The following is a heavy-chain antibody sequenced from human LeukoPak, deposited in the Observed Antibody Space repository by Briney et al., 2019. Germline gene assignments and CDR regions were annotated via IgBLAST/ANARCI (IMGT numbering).Heavy chain of an antibody. J-gene: IGHJ3*02. CDR1: GGSFSGYY. Sequence: PSETLSLTCAVYGGSFSGYYWSWIRQPPGKGLEWIGEINHSGSTNYNPSLKSRVTISVDTSKNQFSLKLSSVTAADTAVYYCASGGGFGEGLCAFDTWGQGTMVTVSS. V-gene: IGHV4-34*01. CDR2: INHSGST. D-gene: IGHD3-10*01. CDR3: ASGGGFGEGLCAFDT.